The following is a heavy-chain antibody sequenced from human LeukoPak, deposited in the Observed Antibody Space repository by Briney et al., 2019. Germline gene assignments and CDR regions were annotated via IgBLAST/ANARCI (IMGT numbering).Heavy chain of an antibody. CDR1: GYTFTGYY. CDR3: ARDYGSSTTHYYYYYYYMDV. J-gene: IGHJ6*03. CDR2: INPNSGGT. V-gene: IGHV1-2*02. D-gene: IGHD6-6*01. Sequence: ASVKVSCKASGYTFTGYYMHWVRQAPGQGLEWMGWINPNSGGTNYAQKFQGRVTMTRDTSISTAYMELSRLRSDDTAVYYCARDYGSSTTHYYYYYYYMDVWGKGTTVTVSS.